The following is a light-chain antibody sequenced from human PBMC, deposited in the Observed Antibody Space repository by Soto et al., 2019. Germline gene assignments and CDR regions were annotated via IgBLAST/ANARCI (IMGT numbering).Light chain of an antibody. J-gene: IGLJ1*01. CDR1: SSDVGGYNY. Sequence: QSALTQPRSVSGSPGQSVTISCTGASSDVGGYNYVSWYQQHPGKAPKLMIYDVSKRPSGLPDRFSGSKSGNTASLTISGLQTEDEADYYCCSYAGRYTYVFGTGTKLTVL. CDR2: DVS. V-gene: IGLV2-11*01. CDR3: CSYAGRYTYV.